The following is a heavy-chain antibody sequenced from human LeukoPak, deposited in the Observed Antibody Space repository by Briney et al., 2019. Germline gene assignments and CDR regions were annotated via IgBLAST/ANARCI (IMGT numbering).Heavy chain of an antibody. Sequence: ASETLSLTCGASGGSIDSTTYWSWVRQAPGKGLEWIGEIAHDGTRNYNPSLRSRVAMSFDRANNYFSLSLTAVTAADTALYYCPRENRPFCPFAFWGQGVMVTVSS. CDR1: GGSIDSTTY. CDR2: IAHDGTR. CDR3: PRENRPFCPFAF. J-gene: IGHJ1*01. V-gene: IGHV4-4*02. D-gene: IGHD2/OR15-2a*01.